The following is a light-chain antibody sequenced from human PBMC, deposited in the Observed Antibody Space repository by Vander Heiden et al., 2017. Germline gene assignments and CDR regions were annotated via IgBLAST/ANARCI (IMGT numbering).Light chain of an antibody. Sequence: EIVLTQSPGTLSLSPGERATLSCRASQSVSSSYLAWYQQKPGQAPRLLIYGASSRATGIPDRFSGSGSGTDFTLTISRLEPEDFAVYYCQQEGSSPFTFGQGTKLXIK. CDR1: QSVSSSY. V-gene: IGKV3-20*01. CDR2: GAS. J-gene: IGKJ2*01. CDR3: QQEGSSPFT.